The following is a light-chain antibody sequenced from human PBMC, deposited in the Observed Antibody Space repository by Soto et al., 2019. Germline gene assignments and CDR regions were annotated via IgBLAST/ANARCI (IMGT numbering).Light chain of an antibody. CDR3: QQRSNWSFT. J-gene: IGKJ3*01. V-gene: IGKV3-11*01. Sequence: EIVLTQSPATLSLSPGERATLSCRASQSVSSYLAWYQQKPGQAPRLLIYAASNRATGIPARFSGSGSRTDFTLTISSLEPEDFAVYSCQQRSNWSFTFGPGTKVDI. CDR2: AAS. CDR1: QSVSSY.